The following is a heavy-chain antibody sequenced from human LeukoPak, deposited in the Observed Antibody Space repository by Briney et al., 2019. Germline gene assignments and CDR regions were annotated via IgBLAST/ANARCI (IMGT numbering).Heavy chain of an antibody. J-gene: IGHJ3*02. D-gene: IGHD3-9*01. CDR3: ATPTGRDILTFYDPFDI. V-gene: IGHV1-69*01. CDR2: IIPIFGTA. Sequence: SVTVSCKASGGTFSIYAISWVRQAPGQGLEWMGGIIPIFGTANYSQDFQGRVTITADESTSTAYMELSSLRSEDTAVYYCATPTGRDILTFYDPFDIWGQGTMVTVSS. CDR1: GGTFSIYA.